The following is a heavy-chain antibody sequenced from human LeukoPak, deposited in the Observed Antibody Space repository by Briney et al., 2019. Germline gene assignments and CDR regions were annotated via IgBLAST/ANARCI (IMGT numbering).Heavy chain of an antibody. Sequence: GGSLRLSCAASGFTVSSNYMSWVRQAPGKGLEWVSVIYSGGSTCYADSVKGRFTISRDNSKNTLYLRMNSLRAEDTAVYYCARVQAPYYYDSSGYYLDYWGQGTLVTVSS. CDR2: IYSGGST. CDR3: ARVQAPYYYDSSGYYLDY. D-gene: IGHD3-22*01. CDR1: GFTVSSNY. V-gene: IGHV3-53*01. J-gene: IGHJ4*02.